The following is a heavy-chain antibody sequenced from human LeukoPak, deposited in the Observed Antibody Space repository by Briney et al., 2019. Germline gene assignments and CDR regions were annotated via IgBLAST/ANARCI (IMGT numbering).Heavy chain of an antibody. Sequence: PGGSLRLSCAASGFTFSTYWMHWVRQAPGKGLVWVSRINSDGSSTRYAYSVKGRFTISRDNAKNTLYLQMNSLRAEDTAVYYCARDLRTTGAFDIWGQGTMVTVSS. D-gene: IGHD4-17*01. CDR3: ARDLRTTGAFDI. J-gene: IGHJ3*02. V-gene: IGHV3-74*01. CDR1: GFTFSTYW. CDR2: INSDGSST.